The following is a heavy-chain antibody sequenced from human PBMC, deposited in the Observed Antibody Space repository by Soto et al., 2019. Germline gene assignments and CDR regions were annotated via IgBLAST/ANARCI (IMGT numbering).Heavy chain of an antibody. J-gene: IGHJ4*02. Sequence: QVQLVESGGGVVQPGRSLRLSCAASGFTFSSYGMHWVRQAPGKGLEWVAVIWYDGSNKYYADSVKGRFTISRDNSKNTLYLQRNSLRAEDTAVYYCARDAGGYSGYDCGAEEYWGQGTLVTVSS. CDR2: IWYDGSNK. CDR3: ARDAGGYSGYDCGAEEY. D-gene: IGHD5-12*01. CDR1: GFTFSSYG. V-gene: IGHV3-33*01.